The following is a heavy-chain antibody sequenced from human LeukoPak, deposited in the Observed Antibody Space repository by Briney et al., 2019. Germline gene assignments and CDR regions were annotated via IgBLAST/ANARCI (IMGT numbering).Heavy chain of an antibody. CDR3: ARVVASTSIDS. CDR2: IFHTGDV. D-gene: IGHD2-15*01. V-gene: IGHV4-38-2*02. Sequence: SETLSLTCTVSGYSINSGYFWGWVRQPPGKGPEWIGSIFHTGDVYYNPSLRSRVTLSIDTSRNQVSLKVASVTAADTALYYCARVVASTSIDSWGQGILVTVSS. J-gene: IGHJ4*02. CDR1: GYSINSGYF.